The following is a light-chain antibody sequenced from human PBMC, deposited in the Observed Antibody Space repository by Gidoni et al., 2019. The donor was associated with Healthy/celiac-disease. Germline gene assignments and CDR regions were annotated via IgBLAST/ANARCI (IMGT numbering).Light chain of an antibody. V-gene: IGKV1-33*01. CDR1: QYISND. Sequence: DIQITQSPSSLSASVRDRVTITCQSSQYISNDLNWYQKKPGKAPKLLIYDESNLETGVPSRFRGGGSGTDFTFTISSLQPEDIATYYCQQYDNLPRTFGQGTKVEIK. J-gene: IGKJ1*01. CDR3: QQYDNLPRT. CDR2: DES.